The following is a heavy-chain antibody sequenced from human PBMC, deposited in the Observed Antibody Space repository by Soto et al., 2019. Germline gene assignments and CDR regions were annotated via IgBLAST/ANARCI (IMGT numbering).Heavy chain of an antibody. CDR2: IYYSGST. CDR3: ARLGAPVYYYYYMDV. J-gene: IGHJ6*03. CDR1: GCSISSSSYY. D-gene: IGHD1-26*01. Sequence: PSETLSLTCTVSGCSISSSSYYWGWICQPPGKGLEWIGYIYYSGSTNYNPSLKSRVTISVDTSKNQFSLKLSSVTAADTAVYYCARLGAPVYYYYYMDVWGKGTTVTVSS. V-gene: IGHV4-61*05.